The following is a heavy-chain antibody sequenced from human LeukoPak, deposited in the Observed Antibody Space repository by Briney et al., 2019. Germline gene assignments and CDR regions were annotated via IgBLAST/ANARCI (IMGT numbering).Heavy chain of an antibody. J-gene: IGHJ5*02. V-gene: IGHV1-69*05. CDR3: ARDRARYDFWSGPNWFDP. CDR2: IIPIFGTA. Sequence: SVKVSCKASGHTFTGYYMHWVRQAPGQGLEWMGGIIPIFGTANYAQKFQGRVTITTDESTSTAYVELSSLRSEDTAVYYCARDRARYDFWSGPNWFDPWGQGTLVTVSS. CDR1: GHTFTGYY. D-gene: IGHD3-3*01.